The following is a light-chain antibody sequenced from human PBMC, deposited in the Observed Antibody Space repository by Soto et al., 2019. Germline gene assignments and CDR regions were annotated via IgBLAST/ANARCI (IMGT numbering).Light chain of an antibody. CDR3: AAWDDRLRGYV. Sequence: VLTQSASASGTPGQRVTISCSGGTSNIGTNAVYWFQLLPGTAPKLLIYYSNHRPSGISDRFSGSKSGTSASLAISGLRPEDEADYYCAAWDDRLRGYVFATGTKVTVL. V-gene: IGLV1-47*01. CDR2: YSN. CDR1: TSNIGTNA. J-gene: IGLJ1*01.